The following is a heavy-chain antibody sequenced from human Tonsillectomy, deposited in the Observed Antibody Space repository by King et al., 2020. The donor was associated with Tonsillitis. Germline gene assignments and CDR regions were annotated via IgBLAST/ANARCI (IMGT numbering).Heavy chain of an antibody. J-gene: IGHJ6*03. V-gene: IGHV1-46*01. Sequence: VQLVESGAEVKKPGASVTVSCKASGYTFTDYYIHWVRQAPGQGLEWMGVINPSGGSTSYAQKFQGRVTMTRDKSTSTVYMELNSLKSEDTAVYFCVGGYSRNDVNDFYCMDVWGKGTTVAVSS. D-gene: IGHD6-13*01. CDR3: VGGYSRNDVNDFYCMDV. CDR1: GYTFTDYY. CDR2: INPSGGST.